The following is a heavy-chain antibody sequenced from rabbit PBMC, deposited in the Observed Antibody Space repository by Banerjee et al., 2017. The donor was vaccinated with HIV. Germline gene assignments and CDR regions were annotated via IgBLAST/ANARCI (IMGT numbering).Heavy chain of an antibody. CDR3: ARDLAGVIGGNFNL. J-gene: IGHJ4*01. V-gene: IGHV1S45*01. Sequence: QEQLEESGGDLVKPEGSLTLTCTASGFSFNNNYVMCWVRQAPGKGLEWIACINTSSGNTVYATWAKGRFTISKASWTTVTLQMTSLTAADTATYFCARDLAGVIGGNFNLWGPGPLVTVS. CDR2: INTSSGNT. D-gene: IGHD4-1*01. CDR1: GFSFNNNYV.